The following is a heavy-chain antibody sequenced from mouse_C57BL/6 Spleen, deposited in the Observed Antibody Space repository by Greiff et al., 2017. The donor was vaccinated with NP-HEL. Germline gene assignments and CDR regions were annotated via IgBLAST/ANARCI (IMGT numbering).Heavy chain of an antibody. Sequence: EVQRVESGGGLVQPKGSLKLSCAASGFTFNTYAMHWVRQAPGKGLEWVARIRSKSSNYATYYADSVKDRFTISRDDSQSMLYLQMNNLKTEGTATYYCVRDGGYYVDYAMDYWGQGTSVTVSS. CDR3: VRDGGYYVDYAMDY. CDR2: IRSKSSNYAT. J-gene: IGHJ4*01. D-gene: IGHD2-3*01. CDR1: GFTFNTYA. V-gene: IGHV10-3*01.